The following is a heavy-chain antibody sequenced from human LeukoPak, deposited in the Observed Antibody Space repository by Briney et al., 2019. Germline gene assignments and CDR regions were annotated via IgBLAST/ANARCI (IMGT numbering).Heavy chain of an antibody. Sequence: GGSLRLSCAASGFTFSSYALHWVRQAPGKGLEWVAFISYDGNNKYYADSVKGRFTISRDNSRSTLSLQMNSLRAEDAAVYYCAKHLWRDLLWFGEGYYFGSWGQGTLVTVSS. CDR1: GFTFSSYA. J-gene: IGHJ4*02. CDR3: AKHLWRDLLWFGEGYYFGS. V-gene: IGHV3-30-3*02. D-gene: IGHD3-10*01. CDR2: ISYDGNNK.